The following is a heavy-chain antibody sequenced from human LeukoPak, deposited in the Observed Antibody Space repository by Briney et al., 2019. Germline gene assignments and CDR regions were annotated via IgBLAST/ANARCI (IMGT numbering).Heavy chain of an antibody. CDR1: GGTFSSYA. D-gene: IGHD6-19*01. CDR2: IIPIFGTA. CDR3: ARDVFDDWQWLVIPGDNWFDP. J-gene: IGHJ5*02. Sequence: SVKVSCKASGGTFSSYAISWVRQAPGQGLEWMGGIIPIFGTANYAQKFQGRVTITADKSTSTAYMELSSLRSEDTAVYYCARDVFDDWQWLVIPGDNWFDPWGQGTLVTVSS. V-gene: IGHV1-69*06.